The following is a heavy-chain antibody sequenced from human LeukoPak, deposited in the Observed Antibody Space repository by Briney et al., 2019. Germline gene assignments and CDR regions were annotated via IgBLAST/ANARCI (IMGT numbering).Heavy chain of an antibody. CDR2: ISAYNGNT. Sequence: ASVKVSCKASGYTFTSYGISWVRQAPGQGLEWMGWISAYNGNTNYAQKLQGRVTMTTDTSTSTAYMELRSLRSDDTAVYYCARDCLTPDILTGYYTGYYYYYYMDVWGKGTTVTISS. D-gene: IGHD3-9*01. CDR3: ARDCLTPDILTGYYTGYYYYYYMDV. CDR1: GYTFTSYG. J-gene: IGHJ6*03. V-gene: IGHV1-18*01.